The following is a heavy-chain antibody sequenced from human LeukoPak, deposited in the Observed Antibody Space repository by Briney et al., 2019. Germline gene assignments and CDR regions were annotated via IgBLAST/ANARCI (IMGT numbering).Heavy chain of an antibody. CDR1: GFTFSSYW. CDR3: ARETEMANLDY. D-gene: IGHD5-24*01. CDR2: IKQDGSEK. J-gene: IGHJ4*02. V-gene: IGHV3-7*04. Sequence: GGSLRLSCTASGFTFSSYWMNWVRQAPGKGLECMVNIKQDGSEKYYVDSVKGRFTISRDNAKKSLYLQMNSLRAGDTAVYYCARETEMANLDYWGQGTLVTVSS.